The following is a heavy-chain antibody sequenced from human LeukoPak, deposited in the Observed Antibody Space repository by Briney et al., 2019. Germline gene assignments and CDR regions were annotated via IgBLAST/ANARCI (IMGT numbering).Heavy chain of an antibody. J-gene: IGHJ6*03. V-gene: IGHV4-39*01. D-gene: IGHD3-22*01. CDR2: IYYSGST. CDR3: ARQSYYYDSSGSYYYMDV. Sequence: PSETLSLTCTVSGGSISSSSYYWGWIRQPPGKGLEWIGSIYYSGSTYYYPSLKSRVTISVDTSKNQFSLKLSSVTAADTAVYYCARQSYYYDSSGSYYYMDVWGKGTTVTVSS. CDR1: GGSISSSSYY.